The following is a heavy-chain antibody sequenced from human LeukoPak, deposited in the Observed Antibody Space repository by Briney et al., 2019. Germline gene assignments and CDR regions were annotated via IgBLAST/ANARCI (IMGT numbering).Heavy chain of an antibody. J-gene: IGHJ4*02. D-gene: IGHD3-22*01. V-gene: IGHV1-2*02. CDR3: ARSTGPIVVDTIEY. CDR2: INPNSGVT. CDR1: GYTFTGYY. Sequence: APLKVSCKASGYTFTGYYMNWVRQSPGQGLKCRGWINPNSGVTNYAKKFQGRVTMTRDTSIRTAYMELRRLRSDDTAVYYCARSTGPIVVDTIEYWGKGNLVTVSS.